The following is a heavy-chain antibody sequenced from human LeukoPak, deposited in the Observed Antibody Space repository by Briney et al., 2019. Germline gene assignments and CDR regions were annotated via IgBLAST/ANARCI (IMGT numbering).Heavy chain of an antibody. V-gene: IGHV1-69*13. CDR1: GGTFSSYA. D-gene: IGHD3-10*01. CDR3: ARAAHYYGSGSYLLDY. J-gene: IGHJ4*02. CDR2: IIPIFGTA. Sequence: SVKVSCKASGGTFSSYAISWVRQAPGQGLEWMGGIIPIFGTANYAQKFQGRVTITADESTSTAYIELSSLRSEDTAVYYCARAAHYYGSGSYLLDYWGQGTLVTVSS.